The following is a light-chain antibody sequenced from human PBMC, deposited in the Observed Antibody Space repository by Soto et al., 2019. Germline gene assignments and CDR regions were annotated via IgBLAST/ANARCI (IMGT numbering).Light chain of an antibody. Sequence: QSVLTQPASVSGSPGQSITISCTGTSSDVGRYNYVSWCQQHPGKAPKLIIYDVSNRPSGVSNRFSGSKSGNTASLTISGLQAGDEADYYCSSYTSSSTVVFGGGTKLTVL. CDR3: SSYTSSSTVV. J-gene: IGLJ2*01. V-gene: IGLV2-14*01. CDR2: DVS. CDR1: SSDVGRYNY.